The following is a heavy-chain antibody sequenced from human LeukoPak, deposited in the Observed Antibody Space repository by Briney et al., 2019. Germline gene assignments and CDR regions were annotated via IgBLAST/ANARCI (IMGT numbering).Heavy chain of an antibody. Sequence: PGGSLRLSCAASGFTFSSYGMHWVRQAPGKGLEWVAFIRYDGSNKYYADSVKGRFTISRDNSKNTLYLQMNSLRAEDTAVYYCAKDGLGDGYYFDYWGQGTLVTVSS. D-gene: IGHD3-16*01. CDR2: IRYDGSNK. V-gene: IGHV3-30*02. J-gene: IGHJ4*02. CDR1: GFTFSSYG. CDR3: AKDGLGDGYYFDY.